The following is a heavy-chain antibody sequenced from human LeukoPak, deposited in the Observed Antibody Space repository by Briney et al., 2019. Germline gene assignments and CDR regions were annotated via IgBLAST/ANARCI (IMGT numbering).Heavy chain of an antibody. CDR3: AREPLGWNYVGLDY. D-gene: IGHD1-7*01. CDR1: GGTFSSYA. Sequence: SVKVSCKASGGTFSSYAISWVRQAPGQGLEWMGGIIPIFGTANYAQKFQGRVTITTDESTSTAYMELSSLRSEDTAVYYCAREPLGWNYVGLDYWGQGTLVTVSS. V-gene: IGHV1-69*05. CDR2: IIPIFGTA. J-gene: IGHJ4*02.